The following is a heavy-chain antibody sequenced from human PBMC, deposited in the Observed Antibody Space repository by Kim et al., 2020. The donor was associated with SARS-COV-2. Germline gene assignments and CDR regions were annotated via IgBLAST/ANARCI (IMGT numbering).Heavy chain of an antibody. CDR3: ARDHLIVGATRLLDY. D-gene: IGHD1-26*01. J-gene: IGHJ4*02. CDR1: GYTFTSYD. Sequence: ASVKVSCKSSGYTFTSYDIHWVRRAPGQRLEWMGVINPSGGTTSYAQKFQGRVSMTKDTSTSTVYMELSSLRADDTAIYYCARDHLIVGATRLLDYWGQGTLVTVSS. CDR2: INPSGGTT. V-gene: IGHV1-46*01.